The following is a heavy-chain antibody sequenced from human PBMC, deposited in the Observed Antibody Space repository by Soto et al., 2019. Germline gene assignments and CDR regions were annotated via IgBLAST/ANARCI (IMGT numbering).Heavy chain of an antibody. V-gene: IGHV3-30-3*01. CDR2: ISYDGSNK. CDR3: AREEHNWFDP. CDR1: GFTFSSYA. Sequence: QVQLVESGGGVVQPGRSLRLSCAASGFTFSSYAMHWVRQAPGKGLEWVAVISYDGSNKYYADSVKGRFTISRDNSKNTLYRQMNSLRAEDTAVYYCAREEHNWFDPWGQGTLVTVSS. J-gene: IGHJ5*02.